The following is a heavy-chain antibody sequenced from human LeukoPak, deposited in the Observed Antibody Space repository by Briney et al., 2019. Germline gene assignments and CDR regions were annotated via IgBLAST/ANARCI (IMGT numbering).Heavy chain of an antibody. J-gene: IGHJ4*02. V-gene: IGHV3-53*01. CDR3: AKDPPDIVVVPAAKGGDY. D-gene: IGHD2-2*01. CDR1: GFTVSSRY. CDR2: IYSSGST. Sequence: GGSLRLSCAPSGFTVSSRYMSWVSQAPGKGMECVSIIYSSGSTYYADSVKGRFTISRDNSKNTLYLQMNSLRAEDTAVYYCAKDPPDIVVVPAAKGGDYWGQGTLVTVSS.